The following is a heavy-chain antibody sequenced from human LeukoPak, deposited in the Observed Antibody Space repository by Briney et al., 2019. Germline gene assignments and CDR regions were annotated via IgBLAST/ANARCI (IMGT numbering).Heavy chain of an antibody. J-gene: IGHJ4*02. V-gene: IGHV3-21*01. Sequence: PGGSLRLSCAASGFTFSSYSMNWVRQAPGKGLEWVSSISSSSSYIYYADSVKGRFTISRDNAKNSLYLQMNSLRAEDTAVYYCATAPPAVITIFGVDPNDYFDYWGQGTLVTVSS. CDR1: GFTFSSYS. CDR2: ISSSSSYI. D-gene: IGHD3-3*01. CDR3: ATAPPAVITIFGVDPNDYFDY.